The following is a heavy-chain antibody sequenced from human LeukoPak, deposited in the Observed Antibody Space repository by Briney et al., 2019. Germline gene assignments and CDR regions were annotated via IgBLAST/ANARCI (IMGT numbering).Heavy chain of an antibody. CDR1: GFTFSSYA. CDR3: ARLDSSGYLDDY. J-gene: IGHJ4*02. V-gene: IGHV3-30-3*01. CDR2: ISYDGSNK. Sequence: GGSLRLSCAASGFTFSSYAMHWVRQAPGKGLEWVAVISYDGSNKYYADSVKGRFTISRDNSKNTLYLQMNSLRAEDTAVYYCARLDSSGYLDDYWGQGTLVTVSS. D-gene: IGHD3-22*01.